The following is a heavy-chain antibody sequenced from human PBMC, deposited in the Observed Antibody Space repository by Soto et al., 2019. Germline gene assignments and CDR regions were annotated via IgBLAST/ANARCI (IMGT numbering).Heavy chain of an antibody. V-gene: IGHV4-30-4*01. Sequence: QVQLQESGPGLVKPSQTLSLTCTVSGDSISNVNYCWSWIRQPPDKGLEWIGQIYNGGSTYSNHSPRSRVTISVDPAKNQCSLKLSSVSAADAAVYYCAKGPSGDKVDYWGQGTLVTVSS. CDR2: IYNGGST. J-gene: IGHJ4*02. CDR1: GDSISNVNYC. D-gene: IGHD7-27*01. CDR3: AKGPSGDKVDY.